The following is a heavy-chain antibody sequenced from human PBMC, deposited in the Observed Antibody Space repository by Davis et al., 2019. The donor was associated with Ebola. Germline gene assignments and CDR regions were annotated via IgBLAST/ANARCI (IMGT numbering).Heavy chain of an antibody. CDR2: IYPGDSDT. J-gene: IGHJ5*02. Sequence: GESLKISCKGSGYSFTSYWIGWVRQMPGKGLEWMGIIYPGDSDTRYSPSFQGQVTISADKSISTAYLQWSSLKASDTAMYYCARRSPVLLWFGEREFDPWGQGTLVTVSS. D-gene: IGHD3-10*01. CDR1: GYSFTSYW. V-gene: IGHV5-51*01. CDR3: ARRSPVLLWFGEREFDP.